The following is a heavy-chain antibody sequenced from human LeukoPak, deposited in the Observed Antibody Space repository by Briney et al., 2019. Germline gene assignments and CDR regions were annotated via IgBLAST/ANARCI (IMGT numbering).Heavy chain of an antibody. CDR3: ARKQTYCSGGSCYFGGVDY. Sequence: GGSLRLSCAASGFTFSSYAMSWVRQAPGKGLEWVSAISGSGGSTYYADSVKGRFTISRDNSKNSLYLQMNSLRAEDTAVYYCARKQTYCSGGSCYFGGVDYWGQGTLVTVSS. D-gene: IGHD2-15*01. V-gene: IGHV3-23*01. CDR1: GFTFSSYA. CDR2: ISGSGGST. J-gene: IGHJ4*02.